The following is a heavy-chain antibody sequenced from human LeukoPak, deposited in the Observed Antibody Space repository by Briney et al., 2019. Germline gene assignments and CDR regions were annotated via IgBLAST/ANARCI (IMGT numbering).Heavy chain of an antibody. J-gene: IGHJ4*02. CDR1: GYTFTSYD. Sequence: ASVKVSCKASGYTFTSYDINWVRQATGQGLERMGWMNPNSGSTGYAQKFQGRVTITRNTSISTAYMELSGLRPEDTAVYYCARGRSTGYPYYFEYWGQGTLVTVSS. CDR2: MNPNSGST. V-gene: IGHV1-8*03. D-gene: IGHD5-12*01. CDR3: ARGRSTGYPYYFEY.